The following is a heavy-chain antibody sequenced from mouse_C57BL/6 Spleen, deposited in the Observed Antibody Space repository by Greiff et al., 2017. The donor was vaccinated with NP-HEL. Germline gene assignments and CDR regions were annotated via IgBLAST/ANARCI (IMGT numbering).Heavy chain of an antibody. D-gene: IGHD1-1*01. V-gene: IGHV1-80*01. CDR2: IYPGDGDT. CDR1: GYAFSSYW. Sequence: VKLQESGAELVKPGASVKISCKASGYAFSSYWMNWVKQRPGKGLEWIGQIYPGDGDTNYNGKFKGKATLTADKSSSTAYMQLCSLTSEDSAVYFCTGFITTVEGAMDYWGQGTSVTVSS. CDR3: TGFITTVEGAMDY. J-gene: IGHJ4*01.